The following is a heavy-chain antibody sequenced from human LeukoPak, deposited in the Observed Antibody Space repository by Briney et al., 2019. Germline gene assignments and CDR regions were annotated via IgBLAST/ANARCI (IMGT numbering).Heavy chain of an antibody. Sequence: PGGSLRLSCAASGFTFSNAWMNWVRQAPGKGLEWVGRIKSKTDGGTTDYAAPVKGGFTISRDDSKNTLYLQMNSLKTEDTAVYYCTTESTTGYSSSWYPLNYWGQGTLVTVSS. D-gene: IGHD6-13*01. CDR1: GFTFSNAW. V-gene: IGHV3-15*07. CDR3: TTESTTGYSSSWYPLNY. J-gene: IGHJ4*02. CDR2: IKSKTDGGTT.